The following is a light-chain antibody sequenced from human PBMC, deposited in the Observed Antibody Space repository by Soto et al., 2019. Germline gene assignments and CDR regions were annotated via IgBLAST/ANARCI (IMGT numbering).Light chain of an antibody. J-gene: IGKJ1*01. V-gene: IGKV3D-15*01. Sequence: EVVMTQSPATLSVSPGERATLSCRASQSVSSNLAWYQQTPGQAPRLLIFDASTRATGIPARFSGSGSGTDFTLTISGLQSEDFAVYYCQQYDNWLGTFGQGTKVEVK. CDR2: DAS. CDR3: QQYDNWLGT. CDR1: QSVSSN.